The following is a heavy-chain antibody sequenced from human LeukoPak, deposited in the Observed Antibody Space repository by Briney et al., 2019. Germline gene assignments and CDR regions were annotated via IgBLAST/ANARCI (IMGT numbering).Heavy chain of an antibody. Sequence: SETLSLTCTVSGYSISSGYYWGWIRQPPGKGLEWIGSIYHSGSTYYNPSLKSRVTISVDTSKNQFSLKLSSVTAADTAVYYCARGGGYSSSWSYWSQGTLVTVSS. J-gene: IGHJ4*02. D-gene: IGHD6-13*01. CDR3: ARGGGYSSSWSY. CDR1: GYSISSGYY. V-gene: IGHV4-38-2*02. CDR2: IYHSGST.